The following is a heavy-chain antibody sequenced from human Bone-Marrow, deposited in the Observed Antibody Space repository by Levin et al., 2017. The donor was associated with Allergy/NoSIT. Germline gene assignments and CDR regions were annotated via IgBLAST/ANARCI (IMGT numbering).Heavy chain of an antibody. J-gene: IGHJ4*02. CDR1: GFTFSSYG. CDR3: ARDWGQYSTSWYNGGDS. CDR2: ISYDGSEK. D-gene: IGHD6-13*01. V-gene: IGHV3-30*03. Sequence: GESLKISCAASGFTFSSYGMHWVRQAPGKGLEWVAVISYDGSEKFYADSVKGRFSLSRDNSKSTLYLQMNSLRAEDTAVYYCARDWGQYSTSWYNGGDSWGQGTLVTVSS.